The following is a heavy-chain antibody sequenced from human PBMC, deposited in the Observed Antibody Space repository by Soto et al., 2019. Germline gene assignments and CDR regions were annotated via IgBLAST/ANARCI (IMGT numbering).Heavy chain of an antibody. D-gene: IGHD4-17*01. CDR1: GASISSSNYY. J-gene: IGHJ6*02. Sequence: SETLSLTCTVSGASISSSNYYWGWIRQPPGRGLEWIGTMYYSGRTYYNPSLKSRVTTSVDTSKNQFSLKLSAVTATDTAVYYCARHGNTVTTGYYYGMDVWGQGTTVTVSS. V-gene: IGHV4-39*01. CDR3: ARHGNTVTTGYYYGMDV. CDR2: MYYSGRT.